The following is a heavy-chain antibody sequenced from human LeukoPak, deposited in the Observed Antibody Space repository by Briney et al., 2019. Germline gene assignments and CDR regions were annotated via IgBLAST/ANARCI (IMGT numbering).Heavy chain of an antibody. CDR1: GFTFSSYA. CDR2: TSYDGINK. D-gene: IGHD3-10*01. CDR3: ASQGGLLWFGELSGGMDV. V-gene: IGHV3-30-3*01. Sequence: PGGSLRLSCAASGFTFSSYAMDWVRQAPGKGLEWVAVTSYDGINKYYADSVKGRFTISRDNSKNTLYLQMNSLRAEDTAVYYCASQGGLLWFGELSGGMDVWGQGTTVTVSS. J-gene: IGHJ6*02.